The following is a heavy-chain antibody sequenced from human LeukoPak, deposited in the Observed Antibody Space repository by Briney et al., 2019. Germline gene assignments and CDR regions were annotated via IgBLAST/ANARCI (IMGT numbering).Heavy chain of an antibody. J-gene: IGHJ3*02. D-gene: IGHD3-10*01. V-gene: IGHV4-38-2*01. CDR2: INHSEDT. CDR1: GLSISSGFY. Sequence: PSETLSLTCVVSGLSISSGFYWGWIRQPSGKGLEWIVTINHSEDTYYNPSLRSRVSVSADTSRNHFSLRLSSVAAADTAVYYCARIRAAAITNAFEIWDQGTVVTVSS. CDR3: ARIRAAAITNAFEI.